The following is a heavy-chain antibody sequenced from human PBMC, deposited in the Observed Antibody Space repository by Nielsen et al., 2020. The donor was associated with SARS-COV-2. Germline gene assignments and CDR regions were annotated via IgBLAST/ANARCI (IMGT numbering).Heavy chain of an antibody. CDR3: ATGLRSIDY. J-gene: IGHJ4*02. D-gene: IGHD4-17*01. CDR1: GGSFRGYY. V-gene: IGHV4-34*01. CDR2: INHSGST. Sequence: SDTLSPTCAVYGGSFRGYYWSWIRQPPGKGLEWIGEINHSGSTNYNPSLKSRVTISVDTSKNQFSLKLSSVTAADTAVYYCATGLRSIDYWGQGTLVTVSS.